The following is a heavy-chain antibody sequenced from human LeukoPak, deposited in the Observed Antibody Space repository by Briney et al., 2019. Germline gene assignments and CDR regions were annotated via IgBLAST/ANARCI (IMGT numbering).Heavy chain of an antibody. CDR3: ARDRDNEWLLPGDY. D-gene: IGHD3-9*01. Sequence: ASVKVSCKASGYSFTSYGISWVRQAPGQGLEWMGWISAYKGNTKYPQKFQGRVTLTTDTSTSTAYMEVRSLRSDDRAVFYCARDRDNEWLLPGDYWGQGTLVTVSS. CDR2: ISAYKGNT. CDR1: GYSFTSYG. J-gene: IGHJ4*02. V-gene: IGHV1-18*01.